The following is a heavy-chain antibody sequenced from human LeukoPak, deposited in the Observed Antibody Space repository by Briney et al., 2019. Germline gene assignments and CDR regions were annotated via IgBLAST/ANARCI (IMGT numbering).Heavy chain of an antibody. CDR3: ARGGSSSNWFDP. D-gene: IGHD6-13*01. V-gene: IGHV1-2*02. CDR2: INPNSGGT. Sequence: ASVKVSCKASGYTFTNYYIHWVRQAPGQGLEWMGWINPNSGGTNYAQKFQGRVIMTGDTSISTAYMDLSSLRSEDTAVYYCARGGSSSNWFDPWGQGTLVTVSS. J-gene: IGHJ5*02. CDR1: GYTFTNYY.